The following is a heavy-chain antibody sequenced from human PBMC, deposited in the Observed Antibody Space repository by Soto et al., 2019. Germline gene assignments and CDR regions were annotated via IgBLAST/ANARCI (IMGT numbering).Heavy chain of an antibody. CDR3: ARGAGYSSGWARGASSPDHWFDP. CDR1: GGSISSGGYY. Sequence: PSETLSLTCTVSGGSISSGGYYWSWIRQHPGKGLEWIGYIYYSGSTYYNPSLKSRVTISVDTSKNQFSLKLSSVTAADTAVYYCARGAGYSSGWARGASSPDHWFDPWGQGTLVTVSS. V-gene: IGHV4-31*03. CDR2: IYYSGST. J-gene: IGHJ5*02. D-gene: IGHD6-19*01.